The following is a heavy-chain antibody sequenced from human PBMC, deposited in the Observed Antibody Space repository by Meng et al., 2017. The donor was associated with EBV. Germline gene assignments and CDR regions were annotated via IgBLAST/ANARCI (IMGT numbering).Heavy chain of an antibody. J-gene: IGHJ5*02. CDR1: VVSFSGYY. CDR3: ARGGGNRGGIVGATYRLNWFDP. CDR2: NNHSGRT. V-gene: IGHV4-34*01. D-gene: IGHD1-26*01. Sequence: QVQLQQWGAGLLKPSETLSLTCAVYVVSFSGYYCSWIRQPPGKGLEWIGENNHSGRTNYTPSLKSRVTISVDTSKNQFSRKLSSVTAADTAVYYCARGGGNRGGIVGATYRLNWFDPCGQGTLCNVSS.